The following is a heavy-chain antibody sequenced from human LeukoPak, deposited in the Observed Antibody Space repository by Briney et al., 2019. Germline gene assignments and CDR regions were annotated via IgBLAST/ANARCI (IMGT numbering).Heavy chain of an antibody. V-gene: IGHV4-34*01. CDR2: INHSGST. D-gene: IGHD2-15*01. J-gene: IGHJ6*04. Sequence: SETLSLTCAVYGGSFSGYYWSWIRQPPGKGLEWIGEINHSGSTNYNPSLKSRVTISVDTSKNQFPLKLSSVTAADTAVYYCARVRKYCSGGSCYSYGMDVWGKGATVTVS. CDR1: GGSFSGYY. CDR3: ARVRKYCSGGSCYSYGMDV.